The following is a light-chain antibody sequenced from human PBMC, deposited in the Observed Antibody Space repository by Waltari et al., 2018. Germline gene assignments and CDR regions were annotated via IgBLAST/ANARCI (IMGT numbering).Light chain of an antibody. V-gene: IGLV2-14*01. CDR3: SSYTGSNTLV. CDR1: TSDVGAYNY. J-gene: IGLJ2*01. CDR2: EVS. Sequence: QSALTQPASVSGSPGQSITISCPGPTSDVGAYNYASRYQQHPGKAPKLILYEVSNRPSGISNRFSGSKSGNTASLTISGLQAEDEADYYCSSYTGSNTLVFGGGTKLTVL.